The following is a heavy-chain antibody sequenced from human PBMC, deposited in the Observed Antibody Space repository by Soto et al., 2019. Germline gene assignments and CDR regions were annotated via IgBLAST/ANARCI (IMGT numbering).Heavy chain of an antibody. D-gene: IGHD6-19*01. CDR1: GFTFSSYG. Sequence: QVQLVESGGGVVQPGRSLRLSCAASGFTFSSYGMHWVRQAPGKGLEWVAVIWYDGSNKYYADSVKGRFTISRDNSKNTLYLQLNSLRAEDTAVYDCARTHTSGWYFDYWGQGTLVTVSS. CDR3: ARTHTSGWYFDY. J-gene: IGHJ4*02. V-gene: IGHV3-33*01. CDR2: IWYDGSNK.